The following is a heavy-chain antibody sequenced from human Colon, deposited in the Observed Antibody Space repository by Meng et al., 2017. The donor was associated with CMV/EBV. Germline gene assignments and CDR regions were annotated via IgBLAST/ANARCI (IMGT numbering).Heavy chain of an antibody. CDR2: IYWHDEE. D-gene: IGHD3-16*01. V-gene: IGHV2-5*01. CDR1: LGSPGVG. Sequence: LGSPGVGVAWPPPPPGRAVGWLALIYWHDEEHSSPSLRNRLTIPKDTSKNQVVLKMTYMDPADTATYYCAHTSEYSVAYRGGWFDPWGQGTLVTVSS. CDR3: AHTSEYSVAYRGGWFDP. J-gene: IGHJ5*02.